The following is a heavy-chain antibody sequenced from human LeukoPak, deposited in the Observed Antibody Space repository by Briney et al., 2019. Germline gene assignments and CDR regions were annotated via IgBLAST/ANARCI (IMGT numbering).Heavy chain of an antibody. CDR2: INHSGST. CDR3: ARALPDYGGNSRPNNFDY. V-gene: IGHV4-34*01. CDR1: GGSFSTYY. Sequence: SETLSLTCAVYGGSFSTYYWSWIRQPPGKGLEWIGEINHSGSTNYNPSPKSRVTISVDTSKNQFSLKLSSVTAADTAVYYCARALPDYGGNSRPNNFDYWGQGTLVTVSS. J-gene: IGHJ4*02. D-gene: IGHD4-23*01.